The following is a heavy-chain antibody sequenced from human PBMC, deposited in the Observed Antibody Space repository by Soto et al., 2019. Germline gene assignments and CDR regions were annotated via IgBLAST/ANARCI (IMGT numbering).Heavy chain of an antibody. CDR2: IKSKTDGGTT. CDR1: GFTFSNAW. J-gene: IGHJ4*02. Sequence: GGSLRLSCAASGFTFSNAWMNWVRQAPGKGLEWVGRIKSKTDGGTTDYAAPVKGRFTISRDDSKNTLYLQMNSLKTEDTAVYYCTTDDYLSSSWQEYYFDYWGQGTLVTVSS. CDR3: TTDDYLSSSWQEYYFDY. D-gene: IGHD6-13*01. V-gene: IGHV3-15*07.